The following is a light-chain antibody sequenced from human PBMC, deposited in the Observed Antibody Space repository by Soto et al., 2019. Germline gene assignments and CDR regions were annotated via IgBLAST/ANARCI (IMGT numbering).Light chain of an antibody. CDR2: DAS. CDR3: QQRSNWPGT. V-gene: IGKV3-11*01. J-gene: IGKJ4*01. CDR1: QSVSSY. Sequence: EIVLTQSPATLSLSPGERATLSCRASQSVSSYLAWYQQKPGQAPRLLIYDASNRATGIRARFSGSGSGTDVPLTISSLEPEDFAVYCCQQRSNWPGTFGGGTKGEIK.